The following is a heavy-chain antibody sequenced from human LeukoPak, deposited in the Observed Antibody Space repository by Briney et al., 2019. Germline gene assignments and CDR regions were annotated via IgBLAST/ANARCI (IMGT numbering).Heavy chain of an antibody. CDR2: IVVGSGNT. Sequence: SVKVSCKASGFTFTSSAMQWVRQARGQRLEWIGWIVVGSGNTNYAQKFQERVTITRDMSTSTAYMELSSLTSEDTAVYYCAAENRYCSGGSCYSDVYWGQGTLVTVSS. CDR1: GFTFTSSA. CDR3: AAENRYCSGGSCYSDVY. J-gene: IGHJ4*02. D-gene: IGHD2-15*01. V-gene: IGHV1-58*02.